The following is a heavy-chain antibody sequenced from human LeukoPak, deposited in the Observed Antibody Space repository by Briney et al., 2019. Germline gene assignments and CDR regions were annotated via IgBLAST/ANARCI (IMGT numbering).Heavy chain of an antibody. CDR3: AGSIAARPRVHLIDY. Sequence: PSETLSLTCAVYGGSFRGYYWSWIRQPPGKGLEWLGEINHSGSTNYNPSLKSRVTISVDTSKNQFSLKLSSVTAADTAVYYCAGSIAARPRVHLIDYWGQGTLVTVSS. V-gene: IGHV4-34*01. D-gene: IGHD6-6*01. CDR2: INHSGST. J-gene: IGHJ4*02. CDR1: GGSFRGYY.